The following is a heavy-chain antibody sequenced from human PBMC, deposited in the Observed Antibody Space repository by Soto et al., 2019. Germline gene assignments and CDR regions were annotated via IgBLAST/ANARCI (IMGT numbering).Heavy chain of an antibody. D-gene: IGHD6-19*01. CDR3: ARVTSSPYYFDY. CDR2: IYYSGRT. CDR1: GGSISSGDYY. Sequence: PSETLSLTCTVSGGSISSGDYYWSWIRQPPGKGLEWIGYIYYSGRTYYNPSLKSRVTISVDTSKNQFSLKLSSVTAADTAVYYCARVTSSPYYFDYWGQGTLVTVSS. J-gene: IGHJ4*02. V-gene: IGHV4-30-4*01.